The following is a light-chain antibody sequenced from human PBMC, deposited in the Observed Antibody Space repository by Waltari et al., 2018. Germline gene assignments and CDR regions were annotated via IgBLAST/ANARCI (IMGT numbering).Light chain of an antibody. V-gene: IGLV3-25*03. J-gene: IGLJ1*01. CDR1: ALPNQY. CDR3: QSTDSGGFFYV. CDR2: KDT. Sequence: SFELTQPPSVSVSSGQTATITCSGYALPNQYAYWYQQKPGQAPVLMIDKDTERPSVIPERFSRSRSGTIVTLTTSGVQAEDEADYYCQSTDSGGFFYVFGTGTEVTVL.